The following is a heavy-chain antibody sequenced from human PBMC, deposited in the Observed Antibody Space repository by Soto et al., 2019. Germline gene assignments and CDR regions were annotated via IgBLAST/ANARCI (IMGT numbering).Heavy chain of an antibody. Sequence: QVQLVESGGGVVQPGRSLRLSCAASGFTFNTYGMHWVRQAPGKGLEWVAVISYDGFNKNYPGSVKGRFTISRDNSKNTLYLQMNSLRAEDTAAYYCAREGIWFGELYYFDYWGQGTLVTVSS. V-gene: IGHV3-30*03. J-gene: IGHJ4*02. D-gene: IGHD3-10*01. CDR1: GFTFNTYG. CDR2: ISYDGFNK. CDR3: AREGIWFGELYYFDY.